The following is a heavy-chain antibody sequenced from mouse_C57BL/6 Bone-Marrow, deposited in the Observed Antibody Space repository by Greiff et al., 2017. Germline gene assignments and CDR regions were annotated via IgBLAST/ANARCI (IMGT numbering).Heavy chain of an antibody. D-gene: IGHD1-1*01. CDR1: GYTFTSYW. CDR3: ARRGDGSSYDAMDY. Sequence: QVHVKQPGAELVRPGSSVKLSCKASGYTFTSYWMHWVKQRPIQGLEWIGNIDPSDSETHYNQKFKDKATLTVDKSSSTAYMQLSSLTSEDSAVYYCARRGDGSSYDAMDYWGQGTSVTVSS. V-gene: IGHV1-52*01. J-gene: IGHJ4*01. CDR2: IDPSDSET.